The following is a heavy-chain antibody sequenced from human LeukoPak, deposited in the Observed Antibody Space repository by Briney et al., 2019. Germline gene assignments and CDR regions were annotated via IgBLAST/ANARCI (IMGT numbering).Heavy chain of an antibody. J-gene: IGHJ4*02. V-gene: IGHV4-59*12. Sequence: SETLSLTCTVSGGSISSYYWSWIRQPPGKGLEWIGYIYYSGSTNYNPSLKSRVTISVDTSKNQFSLKLSSVTAADTAVYYCARGHYYDSSGYLYYFDYWGQGTLVTVSS. D-gene: IGHD3-22*01. CDR1: GGSISSYY. CDR2: IYYSGST. CDR3: ARGHYYDSSGYLYYFDY.